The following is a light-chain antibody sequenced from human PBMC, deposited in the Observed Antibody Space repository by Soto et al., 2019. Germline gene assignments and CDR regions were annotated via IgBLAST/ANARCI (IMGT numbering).Light chain of an antibody. CDR2: EGS. CDR3: SSYTRSNTLI. Sequence: QSALTQPASVSGSPGQSITISCTGTSSDVGSYNLVSWYQQHPGKAPKLMIYEGSKRPSGVSNRFSGSKSGNTASLTISGVQAEDEAEYYCSSYTRSNTLIFGGGTKLTVL. V-gene: IGLV2-14*02. J-gene: IGLJ2*01. CDR1: SSDVGSYNL.